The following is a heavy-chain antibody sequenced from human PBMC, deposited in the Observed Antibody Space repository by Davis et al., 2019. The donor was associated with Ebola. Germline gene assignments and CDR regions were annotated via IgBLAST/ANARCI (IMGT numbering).Heavy chain of an antibody. V-gene: IGHV3-66*01. J-gene: IGHJ3*02. Sequence: GESLKISCAASGFVFSSYVMSWVRRAPGKGLEWVSTLGLSADTYYADSVKGRFTISRDNSKNTLYLQMNSLRAEDTAVYYCARDSSGWSFDAFDIWGQGTMVTVSS. CDR3: ARDSSGWSFDAFDI. D-gene: IGHD6-19*01. CDR1: GFVFSSYV. CDR2: LGLSADT.